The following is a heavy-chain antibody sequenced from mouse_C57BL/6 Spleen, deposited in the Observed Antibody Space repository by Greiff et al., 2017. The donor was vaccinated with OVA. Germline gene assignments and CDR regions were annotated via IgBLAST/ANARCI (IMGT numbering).Heavy chain of an antibody. D-gene: IGHD1-1*01. Sequence: VKLMESGPELVKPGASVKISCKASGYAFSSSWMNWVKQRPGKGLEWIGRIYPGDGDTNYNGKFKGKATLTADKSSSTAYMQLSSLTSEDSAVYFCARRKDYGSREAMDYWGQGTSVTVSS. J-gene: IGHJ4*01. CDR2: IYPGDGDT. CDR1: GYAFSSSW. V-gene: IGHV1-82*01. CDR3: ARRKDYGSREAMDY.